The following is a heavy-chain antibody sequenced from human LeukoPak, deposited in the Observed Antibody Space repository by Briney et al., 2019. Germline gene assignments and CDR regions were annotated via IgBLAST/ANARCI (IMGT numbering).Heavy chain of an antibody. Sequence: ALVKVSCKASGYTFTGYYMHWVRQAPGHGLEWMGWINPNSGGTNYAQKFQGRVTMTRDTSISTAYMELSRLRSDATAVYYCARLAQEMATINVYFDYWGQGTLVTVSS. CDR2: INPNSGGT. CDR3: ARLAQEMATINVYFDY. CDR1: GYTFTGYY. D-gene: IGHD5-24*01. J-gene: IGHJ4*02. V-gene: IGHV1-2*02.